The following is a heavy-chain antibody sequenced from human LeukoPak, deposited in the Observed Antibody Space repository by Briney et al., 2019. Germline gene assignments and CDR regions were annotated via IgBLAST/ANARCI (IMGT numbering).Heavy chain of an antibody. V-gene: IGHV4-4*09. J-gene: IGHJ4*02. Sequence: SETLSLTCSVSGGSVRSYYWSWIRQFAGKEQQWIGYIYTSGSTDYNPSRKSRVTISVDRSRILIFLNLRSVTAADTAVYYCAGGPAWAGTAFDFWGQGSRVTVSS. CDR3: AGGPAWAGTAFDF. CDR1: GGSVRSYY. D-gene: IGHD6-19*01. CDR2: IYTSGST.